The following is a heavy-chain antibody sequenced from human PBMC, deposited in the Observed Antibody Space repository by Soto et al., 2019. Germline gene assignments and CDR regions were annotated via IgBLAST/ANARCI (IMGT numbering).Heavy chain of an antibody. Sequence: QVQLQESGPGLVKPSQTLSLTCTVSGGSISSGGYYWSLIRQHPGKGLEWIGYIYYSGSTYYNPSLKGRVTISVDTSKNQFSLKLSSVTAADTAVYYCAGIYSGSPGGTLRYWGQGTLVTVSS. D-gene: IGHD1-26*01. CDR1: GGSISSGGYY. CDR3: AGIYSGSPGGTLRY. J-gene: IGHJ4*02. CDR2: IYYSGST. V-gene: IGHV4-31*03.